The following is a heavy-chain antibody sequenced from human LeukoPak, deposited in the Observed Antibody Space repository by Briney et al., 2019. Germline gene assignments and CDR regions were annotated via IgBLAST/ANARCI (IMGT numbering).Heavy chain of an antibody. J-gene: IGHJ3*02. CDR3: ARGGITGTTRGPTRLNDAFDI. Sequence: SVKVSCKASGGTFSSYAISWVRQAPGQGLEWMGGIIPIFGTANYAQKFQGRVTITADESTSTAYMELSRLRSDDTAVYYCARGGITGTTRGPTRLNDAFDIWGQGTMVTVSS. D-gene: IGHD1-20*01. CDR2: IIPIFGTA. CDR1: GGTFSSYA. V-gene: IGHV1-69*13.